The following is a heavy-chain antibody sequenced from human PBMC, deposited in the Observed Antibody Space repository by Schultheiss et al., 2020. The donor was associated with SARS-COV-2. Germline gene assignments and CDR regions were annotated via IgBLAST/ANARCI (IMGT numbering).Heavy chain of an antibody. CDR1: GFTFSSYS. J-gene: IGHJ2*01. CDR2: ISSSSSYI. CDR3: ARSYGAWYFDL. V-gene: IGHV3-21*06. Sequence: GGSLRLSCAVSGFTFSSYSMNWVRQAPGKGLEWVSSISSSSSYIYYADSVKGRFTISRDIAKNTLFLQMNSLRAEDTAVYYCARSYGAWYFDLWGRGTLVTVSS. D-gene: IGHD3-10*01.